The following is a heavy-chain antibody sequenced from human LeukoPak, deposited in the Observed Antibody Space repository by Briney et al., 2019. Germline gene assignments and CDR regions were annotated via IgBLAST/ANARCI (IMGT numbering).Heavy chain of an antibody. CDR2: IRYDGSNK. J-gene: IGHJ4*02. V-gene: IGHV3-33*01. D-gene: IGHD1-1*01. CDR3: ARDSPGTTASDY. CDR1: GFTFSSYG. Sequence: PGGSLRLSCAASGFTFSSYGMHWVRHAPGKGLEWVAVIRYDGSNKYYAYSVKGRFTISRDNSKNTLYLQMNSLRAEDTAVYYCARDSPGTTASDYWGQGTLVTVSS.